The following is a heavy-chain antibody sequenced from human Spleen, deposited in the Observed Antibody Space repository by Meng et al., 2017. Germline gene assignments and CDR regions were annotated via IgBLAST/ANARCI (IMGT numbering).Heavy chain of an antibody. CDR3: VRSSGWVKTGFDP. CDR1: GGSISTSGYY. Sequence: QPQLQESGPGLVKPSEALSLTFSVSGGSISTSGYYWGWIRQPPGKGLEWIGSIGHSGITYYTPSLKSRVTVSIDTSRNQFSLWLTSVTAADTAVYYCVRSSGWVKTGFDPWGQGTLVTVSS. CDR2: IGHSGIT. D-gene: IGHD6-19*01. J-gene: IGHJ5*02. V-gene: IGHV4-39*01.